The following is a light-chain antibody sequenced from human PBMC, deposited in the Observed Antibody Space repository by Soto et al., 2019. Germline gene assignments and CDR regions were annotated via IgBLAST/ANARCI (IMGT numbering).Light chain of an antibody. CDR3: SSYTSSSTVV. J-gene: IGLJ2*01. CDR2: DVS. Sequence: QSALTQPASVSGSPGQSITISCTGTSSDVGGYNYVSWYQQHPGKAPKLMIYDVSNRPSGVSNRVSGSKSGNTASLTISGLQAEDEAEDYCSSYTSSSTVVFGGATKVTVL. CDR1: SSDVGGYNY. V-gene: IGLV2-14*01.